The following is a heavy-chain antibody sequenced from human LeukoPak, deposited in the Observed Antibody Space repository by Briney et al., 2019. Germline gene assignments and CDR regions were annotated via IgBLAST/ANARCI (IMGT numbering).Heavy chain of an antibody. CDR3: ARPKYYYGSGHPYYFDY. Sequence: GESLKISCKGSGYSFTSYWIGWVRQMPGKGLEWMGIIYPGDSDTRYSPSFQGQVTISADKSISTAYLQWSSLKASDTAMYYCARPKYYYGSGHPYYFDYWGQGTLVTVSS. J-gene: IGHJ4*02. V-gene: IGHV5-51*01. CDR2: IYPGDSDT. D-gene: IGHD3-10*01. CDR1: GYSFTSYW.